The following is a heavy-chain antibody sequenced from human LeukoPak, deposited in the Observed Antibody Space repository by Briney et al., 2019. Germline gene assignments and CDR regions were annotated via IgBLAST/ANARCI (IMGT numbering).Heavy chain of an antibody. CDR2: INPNSGGT. Sequence: ASVKVSCKAAGYTFTGYYMFWVGQAPGQGLEWMGRINPNSGGTNYAQKFQGRVTMTKDTSIRQACLELSRLRSDDTAVYYCARGYCSGGSCYSVENWFDPWGQGTLVTVSS. J-gene: IGHJ5*02. V-gene: IGHV1-2*06. CDR1: GYTFTGYY. CDR3: ARGYCSGGSCYSVENWFDP. D-gene: IGHD2-15*01.